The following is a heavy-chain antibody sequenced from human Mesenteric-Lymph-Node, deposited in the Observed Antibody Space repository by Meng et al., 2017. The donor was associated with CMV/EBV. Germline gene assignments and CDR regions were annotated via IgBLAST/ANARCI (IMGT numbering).Heavy chain of an antibody. CDR3: ARDLLEWRTSESGDYYYGMDV. Sequence: ASVKVSCKASGYTFTGYYIHWVRQAPGQGLEWMGWINPNSGGPLYVQKFQGRVTMTRDTSIRTVYMELNNLRSDDTAVYYCARDLLEWRTSESGDYYYGMDVWGQGTTVTVSS. CDR2: INPNSGGP. CDR1: GYTFTGYY. V-gene: IGHV1-2*02. J-gene: IGHJ6*02. D-gene: IGHD3-3*01.